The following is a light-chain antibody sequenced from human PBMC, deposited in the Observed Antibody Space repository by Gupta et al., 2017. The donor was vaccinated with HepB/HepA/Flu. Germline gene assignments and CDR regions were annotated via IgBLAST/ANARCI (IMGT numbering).Light chain of an antibody. J-gene: IGLJ3*02. CDR3: SSYTSSSTLV. Sequence: QSALTQPASVSGPPGQSITISCTGTSSDVGGYNYVSWYQQHPGKSPKLMIFDVSNRPSGVSNRCSGSKSGNTASLTISGLQAEDEADYYCSSYTSSSTLVFGGGTKLTVL. CDR1: SSDVGGYNY. CDR2: DVS. V-gene: IGLV2-14*03.